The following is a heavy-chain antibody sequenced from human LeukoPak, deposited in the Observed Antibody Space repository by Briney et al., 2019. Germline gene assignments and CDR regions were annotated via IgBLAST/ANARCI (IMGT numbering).Heavy chain of an antibody. J-gene: IGHJ6*03. D-gene: IGHD3-22*01. V-gene: IGHV4-59*01. Sequence: PSETLSLTCTVSGGSISSYYWSWIRQPPGKELEWIGYIYYSGSTNYNPSLKSRVTISVDTSKNQFSLKLSSVTAADTAAYYCARGRFDYYDSSGYYRPREYYSYYYYWTSGAKGPRSPSP. CDR3: ARGRFDYYDSSGYYRPREYYSYYYYWTS. CDR1: GGSISSYY. CDR2: IYYSGST.